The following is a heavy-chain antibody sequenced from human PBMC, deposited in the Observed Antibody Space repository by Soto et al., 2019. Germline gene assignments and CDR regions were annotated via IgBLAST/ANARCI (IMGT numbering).Heavy chain of an antibody. V-gene: IGHV4-31*03. J-gene: IGHJ4*02. CDR2: IYYSGST. CDR1: GGSISSGGYY. CDR3: ARGGYCSGGSCYEFDY. Sequence: QVQLQESGPGLVKPSQTLSLTCTVSGGSISSGGYYWSWIRQHPGKGLEWIGYIYYSGSTYYNPSLKSRVTISVDTSKNQFPLKLSSVTAADTAVYYCARGGYCSGGSCYEFDYWGQGTLVTVSA. D-gene: IGHD2-15*01.